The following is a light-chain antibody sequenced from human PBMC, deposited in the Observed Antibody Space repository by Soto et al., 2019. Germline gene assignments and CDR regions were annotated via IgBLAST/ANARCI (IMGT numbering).Light chain of an antibody. Sequence: ALTQPASVSGSPGQSITISCTGTNSDVGGYNYVSWYQQHPGKAPKLMIYEVSNRPSGVSNRFSGSKSGNTASLTISGLQAEDEADYYCSSFTSSSTFVFGTGTKVTVL. CDR1: NSDVGGYNY. J-gene: IGLJ1*01. CDR2: EVS. V-gene: IGLV2-14*01. CDR3: SSFTSSSTFV.